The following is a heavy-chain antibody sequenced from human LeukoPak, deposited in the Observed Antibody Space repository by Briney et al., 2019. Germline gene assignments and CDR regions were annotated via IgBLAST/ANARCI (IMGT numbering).Heavy chain of an antibody. V-gene: IGHV3-11*01. D-gene: IGHD2-2*02. Sequence: NPGGSLRLSCAASGFTFSDYYMSWIRQAPGKGLEWVSYISSSGSTIYYADSVKGRFTISRDNAKNLLYLQMNSLRAEDTAVYYCARGPYCSSTSCYTAYYYYGMDVWGQGTTVTVSS. CDR1: GFTFSDYY. CDR3: ARGPYCSSTSCYTAYYYYGMDV. CDR2: ISSSGSTI. J-gene: IGHJ6*02.